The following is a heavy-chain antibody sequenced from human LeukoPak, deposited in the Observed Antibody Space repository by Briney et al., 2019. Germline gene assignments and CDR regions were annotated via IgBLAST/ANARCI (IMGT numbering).Heavy chain of an antibody. CDR1: GGSISSYY. Sequence: SETLSLTCTVSGGSISSYYWSWIRQPAGKGLEWIGRIYTSGSTNYNPSLKSRVTMSVDTSKNQFSLKLSSVTAADTAVYYCARAGPKVVPAAGGGYYYYYYMDVWGKGTTVTVSS. V-gene: IGHV4-4*07. J-gene: IGHJ6*03. CDR3: ARAGPKVVPAAGGGYYYYYYMDV. CDR2: IYTSGST. D-gene: IGHD2-2*01.